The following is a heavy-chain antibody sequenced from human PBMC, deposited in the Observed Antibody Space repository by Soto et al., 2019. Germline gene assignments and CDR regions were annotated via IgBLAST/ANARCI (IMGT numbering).Heavy chain of an antibody. CDR1: GYSLTSYW. CDR3: ARQGVAPVGGAFDI. Sequence: GESLKTSCKGPGYSLTSYWIGWVRQMPGKGLEWMGIIYPGDSDNRYSPSFQGQVTISADKSIGTAYLQWSSLKASDTAMYYCARQGVAPVGGAFDIWGQGTMVTVSS. D-gene: IGHD3-3*01. J-gene: IGHJ3*02. V-gene: IGHV5-51*01. CDR2: IYPGDSDN.